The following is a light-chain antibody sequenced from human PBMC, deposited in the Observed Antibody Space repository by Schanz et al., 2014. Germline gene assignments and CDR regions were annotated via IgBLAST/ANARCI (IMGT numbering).Light chain of an antibody. Sequence: QSALTQPASVSGSPGQSITISCTGTSSDVGAYNLVSWFQQHPGKVPKLVIYDVTERPSGVPDRFSGSKSGTSASLAISGLQSEDEADYYCAAWDDSLNGWVFGGGTKLTVL. J-gene: IGLJ3*02. CDR2: DVT. V-gene: IGLV2-14*03. CDR1: SSDVGAYNL. CDR3: AAWDDSLNGWV.